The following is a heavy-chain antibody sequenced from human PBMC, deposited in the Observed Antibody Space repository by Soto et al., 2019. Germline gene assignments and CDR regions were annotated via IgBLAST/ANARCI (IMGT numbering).Heavy chain of an antibody. V-gene: IGHV3-21*01. D-gene: IGHD3-10*01. CDR3: ARKSGSGSYGYFDY. J-gene: IGHJ4*02. CDR2: ISSSSSYI. CDR1: GFTFSSYS. Sequence: SLRLSCAASGFTFSSYSMNWVRQAPGKGLEWVSSISSSSSYIYYADSVKGRFTISRDNAKNSLYLQMNSLRAEDTAVYYCARKSGSGSYGYFDYWGQGTLVTVSS.